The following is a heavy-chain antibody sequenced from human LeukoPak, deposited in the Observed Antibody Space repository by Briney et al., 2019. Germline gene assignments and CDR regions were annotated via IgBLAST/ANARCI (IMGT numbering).Heavy chain of an antibody. V-gene: IGHV3-30-3*01. D-gene: IGHD2-2*01. Sequence: GGSLRLSCAASGFTFSSYAFHWVRQAPGKGLEWVAVISDDGTNKNYGDSVKGRFTISRDNSKNTLYLQMNSLRAEDTAVYYCARGSEGSCSSTSCPRYFQHWGQGTLVTVSS. J-gene: IGHJ1*01. CDR2: ISDDGTNK. CDR1: GFTFSSYA. CDR3: ARGSEGSCSSTSCPRYFQH.